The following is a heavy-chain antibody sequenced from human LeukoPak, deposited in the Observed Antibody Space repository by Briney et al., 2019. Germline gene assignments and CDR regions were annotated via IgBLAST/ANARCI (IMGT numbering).Heavy chain of an antibody. D-gene: IGHD2-21*01. CDR2: MNPNSGNT. V-gene: IGHV1-8*01. CDR1: GYTFTSYD. CDR3: AKGRGSRIPSYFDY. Sequence: ASVKVSCKASGYTFTSYDINWVRQATGQGLEWMGWMNPNSGNTGYAQKFQGRVTMTRNTSISTAYMELSSLRSEDTAVYYCAKGRGSRIPSYFDYWGQGTLVTVSS. J-gene: IGHJ4*02.